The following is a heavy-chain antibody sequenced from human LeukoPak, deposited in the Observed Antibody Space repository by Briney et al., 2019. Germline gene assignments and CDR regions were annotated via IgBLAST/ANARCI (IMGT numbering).Heavy chain of an antibody. D-gene: IGHD3-3*02. V-gene: IGHV3-53*01. CDR1: EFTFSSYS. J-gene: IGHJ4*02. CDR3: AGRPHGDHPFFDY. Sequence: GGSLRLSCAASEFTFSSYSMNWVRQAPGKGLEWVSVIYSGGSTYYAESVKGRFTITRDISKNTLYLQMNSLRVEDTAVYFCAGRPHGDHPFFDYWGPGTLVIVSS. CDR2: IYSGGST.